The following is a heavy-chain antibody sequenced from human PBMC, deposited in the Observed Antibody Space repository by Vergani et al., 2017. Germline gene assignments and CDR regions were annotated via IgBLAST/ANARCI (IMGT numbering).Heavy chain of an antibody. CDR1: GFTFSRYR. J-gene: IGHJ4*02. V-gene: IGHV3-33*06. CDR2: IWYEGSNK. D-gene: IGHD6-6*01. Sequence: QVQLVQSGGGVVQPGRSLRLSCAASGFTFSRYRMHWVRQAPGKGWEWVPVIWYEGSNKYYADSVKGRFTISRDNSKNTLYLQMNSLRAEDTAVYYCAKGRIAARPNYFDYWGQGTLVTVSS. CDR3: AKGRIAARPNYFDY.